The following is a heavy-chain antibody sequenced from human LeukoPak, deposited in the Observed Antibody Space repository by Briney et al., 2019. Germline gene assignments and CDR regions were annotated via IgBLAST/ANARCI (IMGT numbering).Heavy chain of an antibody. CDR2: INPNSGGT. CDR1: GYTFTGYY. J-gene: IGHJ4*02. D-gene: IGHD6-13*01. Sequence: GSSVKVSCKASGYTFTGYYMHWVRQAPGQGVEWMGWINPNSGGTNYAQKFQGRVTMTRDTSISTAYMALSRLRSDDTAVYYCARLSYSSSWYFDYWGQGTLVTVSS. V-gene: IGHV1-2*02. CDR3: ARLSYSSSWYFDY.